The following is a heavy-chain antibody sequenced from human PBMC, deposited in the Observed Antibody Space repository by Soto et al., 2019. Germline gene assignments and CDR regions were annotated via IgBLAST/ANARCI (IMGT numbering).Heavy chain of an antibody. J-gene: IGHJ3*01. Sequence: PGGSLGLSCAASGLTFSYYWMHWVRQAPGQGLVWVSRIHSDGRSTTYADSVKGRFTISRDNAKNTLYLQMNSLRAEDTVVYYCASGDRGAFDLWGQGTMVTVSS. V-gene: IGHV3-74*01. D-gene: IGHD4-17*01. CDR1: GLTFSYYW. CDR2: IHSDGRST. CDR3: ASGDRGAFDL.